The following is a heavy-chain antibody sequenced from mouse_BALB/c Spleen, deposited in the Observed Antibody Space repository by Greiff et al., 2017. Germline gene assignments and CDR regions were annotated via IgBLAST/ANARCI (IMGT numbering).Heavy chain of an antibody. CDR1: GFSLTSYG. D-gene: IGHD2-1*01. Sequence: VKLMESGPGLVQPSQSLSITCTVSGFSLTSYGVHWVRQSPGKGLEWLGVIWSGGSTDYNAAFISRLSISKDNSKSQVFFKMNSLQANDTAIYYCARNYGNYYYAMDYWGQGTSVTVSS. CDR2: IWSGGST. J-gene: IGHJ4*01. CDR3: ARNYGNYYYAMDY. V-gene: IGHV2-2*02.